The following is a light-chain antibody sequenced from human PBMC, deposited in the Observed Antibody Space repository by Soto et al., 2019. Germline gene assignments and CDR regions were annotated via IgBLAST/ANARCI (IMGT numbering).Light chain of an antibody. CDR1: QGISSY. V-gene: IGKV1-9*01. J-gene: IGKJ1*01. CDR3: QQLNSYPPT. Sequence: IQVTRSPSSLSASVGDRVTITCQASQGISSYLAWYQQKPGKAPKLLIYAASTLQSGVPSRFSGSGSGTDFTLTISSLQPEDFATYYCQQLNSYPPTFGQGTKVDIK. CDR2: AAS.